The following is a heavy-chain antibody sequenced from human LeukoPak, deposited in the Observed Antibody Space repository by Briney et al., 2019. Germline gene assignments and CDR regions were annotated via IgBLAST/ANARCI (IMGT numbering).Heavy chain of an antibody. CDR2: IKKDGSVK. CDR3: AREFSGCDY. D-gene: IGHD6-19*01. CDR1: GFTFGSYW. J-gene: IGHJ4*02. Sequence: GGSLRLSCAASGFTFGSYWMMWVRQAPGKGLEWVARIKKDGSVKYYVDSVKGRFTISRDNSKNTLYLQMNSLRAEDTAVYYCAREFSGCDYWGQGTLVTVSS. V-gene: IGHV3-7*03.